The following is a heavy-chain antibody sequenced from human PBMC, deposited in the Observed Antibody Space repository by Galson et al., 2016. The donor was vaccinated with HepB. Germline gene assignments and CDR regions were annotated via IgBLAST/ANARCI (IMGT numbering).Heavy chain of an antibody. Sequence: SVKVSCKASGATFSSFGVSWVRQAPGQGLEWMGGIIPIFGPANYAHKFEGRVTITADDSTTTAFMEISTLSSEDTAVYYYATWSGYNRGTTHDAFDIWGQGTLVTVSS. CDR1: GATFSSFG. CDR2: IIPIFGPA. V-gene: IGHV1-69*13. J-gene: IGHJ3*02. D-gene: IGHD1-1*01. CDR3: ATWSGYNRGTTHDAFDI.